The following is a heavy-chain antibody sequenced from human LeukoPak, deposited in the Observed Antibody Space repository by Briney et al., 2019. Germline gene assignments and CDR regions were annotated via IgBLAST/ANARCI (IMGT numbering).Heavy chain of an antibody. V-gene: IGHV3-23*01. CDR1: GFTFSSYA. CDR3: AKDPRHCDGSGSAWVGSLTY. D-gene: IGHD3-10*01. CDR2: ISGSGGST. J-gene: IGHJ4*02. Sequence: GGSLRLSCAASGFTFSSYAMSWVRQAPGKGLEWVSAISGSGGSTYYADSVKGRFTISRDNSKNTLYLQMNSLRAEDTAVYYCAKDPRHCDGSGSAWVGSLTYWGQGTLVTVSS.